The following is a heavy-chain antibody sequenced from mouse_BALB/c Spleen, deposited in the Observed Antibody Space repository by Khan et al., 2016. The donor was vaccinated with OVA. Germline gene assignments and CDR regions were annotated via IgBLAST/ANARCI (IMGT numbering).Heavy chain of an antibody. CDR3: AKDPPYYAMDY. J-gene: IGHJ4*01. Sequence: QVQLQQSGPGLVAPSQSLSITCTVSGFSLTDYAVSWIRQPPGKGLEWLGVIWGGGSKYYNSALKSRLSISKDNSKSQVFLKMNSLQTDDTAMYYCAKDPPYYAMDYWSQGTSVTVSS. CDR2: IWGGGSK. CDR1: GFSLTDYA. V-gene: IGHV2-6-5*01.